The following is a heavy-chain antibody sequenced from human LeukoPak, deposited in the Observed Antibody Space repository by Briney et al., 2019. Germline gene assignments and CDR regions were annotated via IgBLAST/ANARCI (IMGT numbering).Heavy chain of an antibody. CDR2: ISGSAGST. CDR3: AKDGSRFSEWSPPLCY. D-gene: IGHD3-3*01. V-gene: IGHV3-23*01. CDR1: GFTLSSYA. J-gene: IGHJ4*02. Sequence: GGSLRLSCAASGFTLSSYAMSWVRQAPGKGLEWGSLISGSAGSTYYADSVKGRFTISREITKNTLDLQMNGLTAQDTGVYYCAKDGSRFSEWSPPLCYWGQGTLVTVSS.